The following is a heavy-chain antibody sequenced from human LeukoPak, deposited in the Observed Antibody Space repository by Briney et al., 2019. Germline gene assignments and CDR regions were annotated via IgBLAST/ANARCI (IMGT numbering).Heavy chain of an antibody. CDR2: ISYDGSNK. J-gene: IGHJ4*02. CDR1: GFSFSSYA. CDR3: ARDYGSGLTKGYYLDY. V-gene: IGHV3-30*04. Sequence: GGSPRLSCAASGFSFSSYAIHWVRQDPGKGLEWVGMISYDGSNKFTGDSVKGRFTISRDNSKNTLYLQMNSLRPEDTAVYYCARDYGSGLTKGYYLDYWGQGTLVTASS. D-gene: IGHD3-10*01.